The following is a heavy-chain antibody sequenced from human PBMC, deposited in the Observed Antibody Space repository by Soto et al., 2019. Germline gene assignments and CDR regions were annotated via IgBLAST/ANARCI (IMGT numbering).Heavy chain of an antibody. Sequence: SETLSLTCAVYGGSFSGYYWSWIRQPPGKGLEWIGEINHSGSTNYNPSLKSGVTISVDTSKYQFSLKLSSVTAADTAVYYCARYTGYDIPPSFDYWGQGTLVTVSS. J-gene: IGHJ4*02. D-gene: IGHD3-9*01. CDR2: INHSGST. CDR1: GGSFSGYY. V-gene: IGHV4-34*01. CDR3: ARYTGYDIPPSFDY.